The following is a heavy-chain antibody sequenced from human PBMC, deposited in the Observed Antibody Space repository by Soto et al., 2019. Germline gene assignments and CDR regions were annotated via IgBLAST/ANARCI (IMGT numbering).Heavy chain of an antibody. V-gene: IGHV3-23*01. CDR3: AKVTGSDDGWFDP. D-gene: IGHD1-1*01. J-gene: IGHJ5*02. CDR1: GFTFSSYA. CDR2: ISGSGGNT. Sequence: PGGSLRLSCAASGFTFSSYAMSWVRQAPGKGLEWVSAISGSGGNTYSADSVKGRFTMSRDNSKNTLYLQMNSLRAEDTAVYYCAKVTGSDDGWFDPWGQGTLVTVSS.